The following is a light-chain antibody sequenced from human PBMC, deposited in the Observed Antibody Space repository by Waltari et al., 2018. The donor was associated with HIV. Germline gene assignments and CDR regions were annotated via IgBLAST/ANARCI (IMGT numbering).Light chain of an antibody. Sequence: DIQMTQSPSSLSASVGDRVTITCRASQDINNYLHWYQQRPGKAPKLLIYGFSNLETGVPSRFSGSGSGTDFTLTISNLQPEDIATYYCEQYDNLPLTFGGGTKVEIK. J-gene: IGKJ4*01. CDR1: QDINNY. V-gene: IGKV1-33*01. CDR3: EQYDNLPLT. CDR2: GFS.